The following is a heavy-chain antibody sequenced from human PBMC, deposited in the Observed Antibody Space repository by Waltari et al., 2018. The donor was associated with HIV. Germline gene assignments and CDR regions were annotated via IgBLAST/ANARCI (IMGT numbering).Heavy chain of an antibody. CDR1: GFSVSTTY. CDR3: AGGREYSYGPVSY. Sequence: EVQVVETGGGLIQPGGSLRLSCSASGFSVSTTYMSRVRQAPGTGLGGGAVIYSDGDTSCGDSVKGRFTMSRDNSKNTGFRKMNSLRVEDTAVYYCAGGREYSYGPVSYWGQGALVTVSS. J-gene: IGHJ4*02. CDR2: IYSDGDT. V-gene: IGHV3-53*02. D-gene: IGHD5-18*01.